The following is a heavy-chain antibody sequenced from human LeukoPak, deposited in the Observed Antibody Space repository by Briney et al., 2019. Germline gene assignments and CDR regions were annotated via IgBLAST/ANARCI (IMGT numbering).Heavy chain of an antibody. J-gene: IGHJ4*02. V-gene: IGHV3-30*02. D-gene: IGHD3-22*01. CDR3: AKDGSSGYYADY. CDR2: IRYDGSNK. Sequence: PGGSLRLSCAASGFTFSSYGMHWVRQAPGEGLEWVAFIRYDGSNKYYADSVKGRFTISRDNSKNTLYLQMNSLRAEGTAVYYCAKDGSSGYYADYWGQGTLVTVSS. CDR1: GFTFSSYG.